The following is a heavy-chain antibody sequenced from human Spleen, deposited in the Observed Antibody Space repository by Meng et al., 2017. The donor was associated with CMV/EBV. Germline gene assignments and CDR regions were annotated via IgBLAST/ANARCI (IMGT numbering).Heavy chain of an antibody. D-gene: IGHD6-13*01. Sequence: GESLKISCEASGFIFSSYAMSWVRQAPGKGLEWVSGISGSGSRTYYADSVKGRFTVSRDKSMNTLSLQMNSLRAEDTAVYYCAKAFSASWYREYYDDWGQGTLVTVSS. CDR3: AKAFSASWYREYYDD. V-gene: IGHV3-23*01. J-gene: IGHJ4*02. CDR2: ISGSGSRT. CDR1: GFIFSSYA.